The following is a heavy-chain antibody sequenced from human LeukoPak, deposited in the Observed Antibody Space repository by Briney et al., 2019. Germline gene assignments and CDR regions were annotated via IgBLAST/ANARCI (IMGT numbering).Heavy chain of an antibody. Sequence: PGGSLRLSCAASGFTFSSYAMSWVRQAPGKGLEWVSAISGSGGSTYYADSVKGRFTISRDNSKNTLYLQMNSLRAEDTAVYYCARDLGWTDKYYYDSSGPWPLGFDYWGQGTLVTVSS. J-gene: IGHJ4*02. CDR1: GFTFSSYA. V-gene: IGHV3-23*01. CDR3: ARDLGWTDKYYYDSSGPWPLGFDY. D-gene: IGHD3-22*01. CDR2: ISGSGGST.